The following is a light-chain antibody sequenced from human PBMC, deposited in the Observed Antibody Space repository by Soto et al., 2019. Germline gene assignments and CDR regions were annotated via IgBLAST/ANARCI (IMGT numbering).Light chain of an antibody. J-gene: IGKJ1*01. Sequence: IVRTQSTATLSVSAGDRGTLSCPASHGISSNLAWYQQKPRQAPRLLIYDASTRATGIPARFSGSGSGTEFTLTTSRLQSQDFAVYYCHQYNNWPPWTFGQGTTVEIK. CDR2: DAS. V-gene: IGKV3-15*01. CDR3: HQYNNWPPWT. CDR1: HGISSN.